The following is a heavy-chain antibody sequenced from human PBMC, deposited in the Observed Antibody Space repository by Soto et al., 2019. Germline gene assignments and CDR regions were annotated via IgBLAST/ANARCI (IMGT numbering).Heavy chain of an antibody. Sequence: QEQLAESGGGVVQPGRSLRLSCVASGFILSSYGMHWVRQAPGKGLEWVAVIWDDGSNQYYADSVKGRFTISRDNSKNTLYLQMNSRRAVDTAVYYRARGRSSSWPYYYSGMAVWGQGPTVNVSS. CDR3: ARGRSSSWPYYYSGMAV. J-gene: IGHJ6*02. D-gene: IGHD6-13*01. CDR1: GFILSSYG. V-gene: IGHV3-33*01. CDR2: IWDDGSNQ.